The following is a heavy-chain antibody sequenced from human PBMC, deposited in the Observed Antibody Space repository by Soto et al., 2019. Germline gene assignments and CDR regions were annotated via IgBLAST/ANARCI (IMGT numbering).Heavy chain of an antibody. J-gene: IGHJ6*02. Sequence: GGSLRLSCAASGFTFSSYSMNWVRQAPGKGLEWVSSISSSSSYIYYADSVKGRFTISRDNAKNSLYLQMNSLRAEDTAVYYCARDHIVVVTATYGIDVWGQGTTVTVSS. V-gene: IGHV3-21*01. CDR2: ISSSSSYI. D-gene: IGHD2-21*02. CDR1: GFTFSSYS. CDR3: ARDHIVVVTATYGIDV.